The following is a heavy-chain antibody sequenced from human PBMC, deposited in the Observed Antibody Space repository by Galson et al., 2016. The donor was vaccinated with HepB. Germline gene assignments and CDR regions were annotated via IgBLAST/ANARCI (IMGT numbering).Heavy chain of an antibody. V-gene: IGHV3-15*01. CDR1: GFTFSNAW. CDR2: IKRITDGGTT. D-gene: IGHD3/OR15-3a*01. Sequence: SLRLSCAASGFTFSNAWMSWVRQAPGKGLECVGRIKRITDGGTTEYAAPVKGRFTISRDDSKNTLFLQMNSLKTEDTAVYYCIAWTQYWGQGTLVTVSS. J-gene: IGHJ4*02. CDR3: IAWTQY.